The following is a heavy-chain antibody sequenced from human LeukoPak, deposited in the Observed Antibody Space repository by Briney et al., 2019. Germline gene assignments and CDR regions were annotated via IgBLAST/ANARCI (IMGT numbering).Heavy chain of an antibody. CDR3: ARDLRYYYASSEPIDY. CDR2: ISAYNGTT. D-gene: IGHD3-22*01. CDR1: GYTFTSYG. J-gene: IGHJ4*02. V-gene: IGHV1-18*01. Sequence: ASVKVSCKASGYTFTSYGISWVRQAPGQGLEWMGWISAYNGTTNYAQKLQGRVTMTTDTSTSTAYMELRSLRSDDTAVYYCARDLRYYYASSEPIDYWGQGTLVTVSS.